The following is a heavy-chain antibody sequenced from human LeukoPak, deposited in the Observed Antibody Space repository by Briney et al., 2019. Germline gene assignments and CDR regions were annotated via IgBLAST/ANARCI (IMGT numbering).Heavy chain of an antibody. CDR2: ISSSATYI. V-gene: IGHV3-21*01. D-gene: IGHD1-26*01. Sequence: GGSLRLSCAASGFTFSSYNMNWVRQAPAKGLEWVSSISSSATYIFYADSAKGRFTISRDNAKSSLYLQMNSLRAEDTAVYYCAREIMVGAHFDFWGQGTLVTVSS. J-gene: IGHJ4*02. CDR1: GFTFSSYN. CDR3: AREIMVGAHFDF.